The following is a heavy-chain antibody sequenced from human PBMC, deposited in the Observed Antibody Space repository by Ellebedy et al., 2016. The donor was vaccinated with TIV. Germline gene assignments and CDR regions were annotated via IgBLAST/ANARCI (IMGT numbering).Heavy chain of an antibody. CDR1: GYTFTDYG. Sequence: AASVKVSCKASGYTFTDYGITWLRQAPGQGLEWMGWINTNSGNPTYAQAFTGRIVFSLDTSVSTAYLQISSLRAEDSAVYYCARTGIWGNAFDIWGQGTMVTVSS. J-gene: IGHJ3*02. CDR3: ARTGIWGNAFDI. D-gene: IGHD7-27*01. CDR2: INTNSGNP. V-gene: IGHV7-4-1*02.